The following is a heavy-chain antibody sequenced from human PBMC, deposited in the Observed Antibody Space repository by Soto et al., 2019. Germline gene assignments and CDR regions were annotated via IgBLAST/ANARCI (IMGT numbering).Heavy chain of an antibody. D-gene: IGHD3-3*01. J-gene: IGHJ6*02. CDR3: ASGAWGDFWSGYYIGAQHYGMDV. V-gene: IGHV1-3*01. Sequence: ASVKVSCKASGYTFTSYAMHWVRQAPGQRLEWMGWINAGNGNTKYSQKFQGRVTITRDTSASTAYMELSSLRSEDTAVYYCASGAWGDFWSGYYIGAQHYGMDVWGQGTTVTVSS. CDR1: GYTFTSYA. CDR2: INAGNGNT.